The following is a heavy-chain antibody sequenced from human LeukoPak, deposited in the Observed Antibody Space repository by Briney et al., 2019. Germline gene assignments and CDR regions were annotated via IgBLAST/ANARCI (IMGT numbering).Heavy chain of an antibody. J-gene: IGHJ4*02. CDR1: GFTFRSHA. Sequence: GGSLRLSCVGSGFTFRSHAMSWVRQAPEKGLEFVSGIYENGGTTYYADSVKGRFSISRDNFKNTLYLQMDSLRGEDTAVYYCAKDFRIGYSAHFDYWGQGALVTVSS. CDR3: AKDFRIGYSAHFDY. V-gene: IGHV3-23*01. CDR2: IYENGGTT. D-gene: IGHD2-21*01.